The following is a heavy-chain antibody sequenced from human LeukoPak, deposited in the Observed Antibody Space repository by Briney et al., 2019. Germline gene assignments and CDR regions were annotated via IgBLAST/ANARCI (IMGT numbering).Heavy chain of an antibody. D-gene: IGHD3-16*01. Sequence: GRSLRLSCAASGFPFSSYGMHGVRQAPGKGLEWVAVIWYDGSNKYYADSVKGRFTTSRDNSENTLYLQMDSLRAEDTAVYYCARWGIDYWGQGTLVTASS. CDR2: IWYDGSNK. J-gene: IGHJ4*02. V-gene: IGHV3-33*01. CDR3: ARWGIDY. CDR1: GFPFSSYG.